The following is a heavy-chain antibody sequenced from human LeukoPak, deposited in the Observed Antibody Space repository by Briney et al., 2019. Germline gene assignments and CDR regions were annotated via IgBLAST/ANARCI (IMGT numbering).Heavy chain of an antibody. J-gene: IGHJ4*02. CDR2: ISSSSSYT. Sequence: GGSLRLSCAASGFTFSDYYMSWIRQAPGKGLEWVSYISSSSSYTNYADSVKGRFTISRDNAKNSLYLQMNSPRAEDTAVYYCARSHSGSYFYFDYWGQGTLVTVSS. V-gene: IGHV3-11*06. CDR3: ARSHSGSYFYFDY. D-gene: IGHD1-26*01. CDR1: GFTFSDYY.